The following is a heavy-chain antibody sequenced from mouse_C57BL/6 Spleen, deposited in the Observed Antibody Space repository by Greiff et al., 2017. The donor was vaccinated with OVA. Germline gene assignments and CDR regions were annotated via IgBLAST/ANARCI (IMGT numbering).Heavy chain of an antibody. J-gene: IGHJ2*01. CDR2: FYPGSGSI. Sequence: QVQLQQSGAELVKPGASVKLSCKASGYTFTEYTIHWVKQRSGQGLEWIGWFYPGSGSIKYNEKFKDKATLTADKSSSTGYMELSRLTSEDSAVDFGARRGLLRDDFDYWGQGTTLTVSS. V-gene: IGHV1-62-2*01. CDR3: ARRGLLRDDFDY. D-gene: IGHD2-12*01. CDR1: GYTFTEYT.